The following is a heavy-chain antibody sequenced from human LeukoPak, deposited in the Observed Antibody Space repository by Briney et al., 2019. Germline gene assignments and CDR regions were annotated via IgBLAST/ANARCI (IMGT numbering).Heavy chain of an antibody. CDR2: INPSGGST. D-gene: IGHD4-17*01. J-gene: IGHJ5*02. CDR1: GYTFTSYY. Sequence: GGSLRLSCAASGYTFTSYYMHWVRQAPGQGLEWMGIINPSGGSTSYAQKFQGRVTMTRDTSASTAYMELSSLRSEDTAVYYCARSGITVTTMDNWWFGDWFDPWGQGTLVTVSS. V-gene: IGHV1-46*01. CDR3: ARSGITVTTMDNWWFGDWFDP.